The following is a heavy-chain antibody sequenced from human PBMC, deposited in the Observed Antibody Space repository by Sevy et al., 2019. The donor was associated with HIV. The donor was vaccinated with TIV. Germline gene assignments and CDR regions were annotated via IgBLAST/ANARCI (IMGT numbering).Heavy chain of an antibody. CDR2: INPNSGGT. Sequence: ASMKVSCKASGYTFTGYYMHWVRQAPGQGLEWMGWINPNSGGTNYAQKFQGRVTMTRDTSISTAYMELSRLRSDDTAVYYCARDGEMATTPDYWGQGTLVTVSS. V-gene: IGHV1-2*02. CDR1: GYTFTGYY. CDR3: ARDGEMATTPDY. D-gene: IGHD5-12*01. J-gene: IGHJ4*02.